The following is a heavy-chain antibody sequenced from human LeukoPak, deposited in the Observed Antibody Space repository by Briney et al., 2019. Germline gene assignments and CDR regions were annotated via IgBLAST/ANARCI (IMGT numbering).Heavy chain of an antibody. CDR1: GGTFSSYA. Sequence: ASVKVSCKASGGTFSSYAISWVRQAPGQGLEWMGIINPSGGSTSYAQKFQGRVTMTRDTSTSTVYMELSSLRSEDTAVYYCAREEVAATNWFDPWDQGTLVTVSS. V-gene: IGHV1-46*01. D-gene: IGHD2-15*01. J-gene: IGHJ5*02. CDR2: INPSGGST. CDR3: AREEVAATNWFDP.